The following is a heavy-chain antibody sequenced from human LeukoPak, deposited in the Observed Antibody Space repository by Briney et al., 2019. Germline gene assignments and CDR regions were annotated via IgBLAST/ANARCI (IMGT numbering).Heavy chain of an antibody. D-gene: IGHD1-20*01. V-gene: IGHV3-49*03. Sequence: GGSLRLSCTASGFTFGDYAMCWFRQAPGKGLEWVGFIRSKAYGGTTEYAASVKGRFTISRDDSKSIAYLQMNSLKTEDTAVYYCTRRVYNWNDGCFDYWGQGTLVTVSS. CDR2: IRSKAYGGTT. CDR1: GFTFGDYA. J-gene: IGHJ4*02. CDR3: TRRVYNWNDGCFDY.